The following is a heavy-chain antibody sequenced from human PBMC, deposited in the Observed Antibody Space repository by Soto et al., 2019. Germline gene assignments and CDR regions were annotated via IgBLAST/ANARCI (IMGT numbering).Heavy chain of an antibody. D-gene: IGHD6-19*01. CDR1: GFTVSSNY. Sequence: GGSLRLSCAASGFTVSSNYMSWVRQAPGKGLEWVSVIYSGGSTYYADSVKGRFTISRDNSKNTLYLQMNSLRAEDTAVYYCARATLGIAVAGPLYWGQGTLVTVSS. CDR2: IYSGGST. V-gene: IGHV3-66*01. CDR3: ARATLGIAVAGPLY. J-gene: IGHJ4*02.